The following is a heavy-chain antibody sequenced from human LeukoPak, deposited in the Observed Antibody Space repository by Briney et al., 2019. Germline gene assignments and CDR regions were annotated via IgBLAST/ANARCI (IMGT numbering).Heavy chain of an antibody. CDR1: GFTFSSYG. Sequence: GGSLRLSCAASGFTFSSYGMHWVRQAPGKGLEWVAVISYDGSNKYYADSVKGRFTISRDNSKNTLYLQMSSLRAEDTAVYYCAKLPGSWKVTESYFDYWGQGTLVTVSS. V-gene: IGHV3-30*18. J-gene: IGHJ4*02. CDR3: AKLPGSWKVTESYFDY. D-gene: IGHD6-13*01. CDR2: ISYDGSNK.